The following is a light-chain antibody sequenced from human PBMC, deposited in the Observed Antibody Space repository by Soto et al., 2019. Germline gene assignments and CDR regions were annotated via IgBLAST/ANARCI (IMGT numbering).Light chain of an antibody. CDR3: HQYDNWPGT. CDR2: GAS. Sequence: EIVLTQSPGTLSLSPGERATLSCRASQSVTSSYLAWFQQKPGQAPRLLIYGASRRATGIPDRFSGSGSGTDFTLTISRLEPEDFAVYYCHQYDNWPGTFGQGTKVDIK. V-gene: IGKV3-20*01. J-gene: IGKJ1*01. CDR1: QSVTSSY.